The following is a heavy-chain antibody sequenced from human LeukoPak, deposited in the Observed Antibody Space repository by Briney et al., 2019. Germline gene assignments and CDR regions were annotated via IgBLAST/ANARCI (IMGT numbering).Heavy chain of an antibody. CDR3: AKHKEPYNTIIPSYYFMDV. CDR1: GFTFRNYG. J-gene: IGHJ6*03. D-gene: IGHD1-1*01. V-gene: IGHV3-30*02. Sequence: GGSLRLSCDASGFTFRNYGMHGVRQAPGKGLEWVAFVRCEGGNKYCADCVKARFTISRDNSKNTLYLQMSGLSAEDTAAYYCAKHKEPYNTIIPSYYFMDVWGKGTTVTVSS. CDR2: VRCEGGNK.